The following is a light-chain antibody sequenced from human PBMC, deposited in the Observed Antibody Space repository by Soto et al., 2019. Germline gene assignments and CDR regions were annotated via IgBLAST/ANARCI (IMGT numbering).Light chain of an antibody. J-gene: IGKJ4*01. CDR2: GAS. Sequence: EIVLTQSPGTLYLSPGETATLSCRASQSVTSTYLAWYQQKPGQAPRLLIYGASNRATGIPDRFTGSGSGTYFTRTISILETEDFAVYYCQQYGSAPLTFGGGTNVEIK. CDR3: QQYGSAPLT. V-gene: IGKV3-20*01. CDR1: QSVTSTY.